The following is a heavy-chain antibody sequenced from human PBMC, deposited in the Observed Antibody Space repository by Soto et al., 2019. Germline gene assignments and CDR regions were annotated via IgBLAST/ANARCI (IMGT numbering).Heavy chain of an antibody. CDR2: ISYDGSNK. CDR1: GFTFSSYG. J-gene: IGHJ3*02. V-gene: IGHV3-30*18. D-gene: IGHD3-22*01. Sequence: PGESLKISCAASGFTFSSYGMHWVRQAPGKGLEWVAVISYDGSNKYYADSVKGRFIISRDNSKNTLYLQMNSLRAEDTAVYYCAKEVPSAMIVVTSSAFDIWGQGTMVTVSS. CDR3: AKEVPSAMIVVTSSAFDI.